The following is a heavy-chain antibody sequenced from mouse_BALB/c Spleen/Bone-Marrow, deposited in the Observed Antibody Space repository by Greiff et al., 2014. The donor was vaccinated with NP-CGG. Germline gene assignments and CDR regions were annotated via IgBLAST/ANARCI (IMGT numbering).Heavy chain of an antibody. D-gene: IGHD1-2*01. CDR1: GYAFSAYW. CDR2: IYPGDGDT. J-gene: IGHJ2*01. V-gene: IGHV1-80*01. Sequence: LQESGAELVRPGSSVKISCKASGYAFSAYWMNWVKQRPGQGLEWIGQIYPGDGDTNYNGKLKGKATLTADKSSSTAYMQLSSLTSEDSAVYFCTRSTATLDYWGQGTTLTVSS. CDR3: TRSTATLDY.